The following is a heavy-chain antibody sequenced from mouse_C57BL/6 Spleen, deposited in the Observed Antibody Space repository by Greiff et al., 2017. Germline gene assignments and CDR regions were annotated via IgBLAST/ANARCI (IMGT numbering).Heavy chain of an antibody. CDR3: ARRGLLLYAMDY. CDR2: IYPSDSET. J-gene: IGHJ4*01. V-gene: IGHV1-61*01. Sequence: VQLQQPGAELVRPGSSVKLSCKASGYTFTSYWMDWVKQRPGQGLEWIGNIYPSDSETHYNQKFKDKATLTVDKSSSTAYMQLSSLTSEDSAVYYCARRGLLLYAMDYWGQGTSVTVSS. CDR1: GYTFTSYW. D-gene: IGHD1-1*01.